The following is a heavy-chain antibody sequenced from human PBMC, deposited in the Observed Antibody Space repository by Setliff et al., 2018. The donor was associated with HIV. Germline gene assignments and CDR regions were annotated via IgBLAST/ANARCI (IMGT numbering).Heavy chain of an antibody. CDR3: ARKRGADTLYYFDY. CDR2: ISNVYDNT. Sequence: PGGSLRLSCAASGFSFSSYGMHWVRQAPGKGLEWVSFISNVYDNTFYADSVKGRFTISRDNAKNSLYLQMNSLRAEDTAVYYCARKRGADTLYYFDYWGQGTLVTVSS. D-gene: IGHD3-10*01. CDR1: GFSFSSYG. J-gene: IGHJ4*02. V-gene: IGHV3-48*03.